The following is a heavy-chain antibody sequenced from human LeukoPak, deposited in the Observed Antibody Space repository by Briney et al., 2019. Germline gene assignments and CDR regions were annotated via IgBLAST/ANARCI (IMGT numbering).Heavy chain of an antibody. Sequence: ASVKVSCKASGGTFSSYAISWVRQAPGQGLEWMGWINPNSGGTNYAQKFQGRVTMTRDTSISTAYMELSRLRSDDTAVYYCASHYYDSSGPEDWGQGTLVTVSS. CDR3: ASHYYDSSGPED. J-gene: IGHJ4*02. CDR2: INPNSGGT. V-gene: IGHV1-2*02. CDR1: GGTFSSYA. D-gene: IGHD3-22*01.